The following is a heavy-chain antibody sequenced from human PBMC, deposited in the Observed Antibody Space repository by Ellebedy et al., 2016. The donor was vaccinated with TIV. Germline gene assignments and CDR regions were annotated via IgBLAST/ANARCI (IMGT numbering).Heavy chain of an antibody. V-gene: IGHV3-48*02. D-gene: IGHD5-18*01. Sequence: GGSLRLSCEASGFTFSNSNLNWVRQAPGKGLEWVSYISTGSRNIYYADSVKGRFTISRDNAKNSLYLHMNSLRDEDTAVYYCVRDGAYNYDTYWYFDLWGRGTLVTVSS. CDR1: GFTFSNSN. CDR3: VRDGAYNYDTYWYFDL. CDR2: ISTGSRNI. J-gene: IGHJ2*01.